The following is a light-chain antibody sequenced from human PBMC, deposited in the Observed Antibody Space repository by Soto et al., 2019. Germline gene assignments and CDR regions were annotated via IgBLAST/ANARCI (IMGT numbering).Light chain of an antibody. Sequence: EIVLTQSPGTLSLSPGEIATLSCGASQSVSSSYLAWYQQKPGQAPRLLIYGASSRATGIPDRFSGTGSGTDSTLTISRLEPEDFAVYYCQQYGSSSWTFGQGTKVDIK. CDR2: GAS. V-gene: IGKV3-20*01. CDR3: QQYGSSSWT. J-gene: IGKJ1*01. CDR1: QSVSSSY.